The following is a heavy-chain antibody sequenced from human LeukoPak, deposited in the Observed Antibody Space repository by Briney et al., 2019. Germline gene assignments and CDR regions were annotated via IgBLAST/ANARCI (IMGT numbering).Heavy chain of an antibody. CDR1: GFPFSSHG. D-gene: IGHD3-16*01. CDR2: ISPGGGPT. J-gene: IGHJ4*02. Sequence: PGGTLRLSCAGSGFPFSSHGMNWVRQAPGKGLEWVSGISPGGGPTYYADSVKGRFTISRDNSKNTLYLQINSLRAEDTAVYFCAKDRLGGPYFFLYWGQGTLVTVSS. CDR3: AKDRLGGPYFFLY. V-gene: IGHV3-23*01.